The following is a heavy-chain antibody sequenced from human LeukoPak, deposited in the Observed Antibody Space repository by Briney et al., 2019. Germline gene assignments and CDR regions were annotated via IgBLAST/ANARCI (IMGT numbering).Heavy chain of an antibody. CDR3: ATSGNYYLKY. CDR2: ITSSSTNI. D-gene: IGHD1-26*01. CDR1: GFTFSTYN. J-gene: IGHJ4*02. V-gene: IGHV3-48*02. Sequence: GGSLRLSCAASGFTFSTYNMNWVRQAPGKGLEWVSHITSSSTNIYYADSVKGRFTISRDNAKNALSLQMNSLRDEDTAVYYCATSGNYYLKYWGQGTLVTVSS.